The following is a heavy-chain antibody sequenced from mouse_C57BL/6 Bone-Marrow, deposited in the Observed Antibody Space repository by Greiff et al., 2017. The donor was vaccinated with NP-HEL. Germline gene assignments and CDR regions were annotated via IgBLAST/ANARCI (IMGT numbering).Heavy chain of an antibody. Sequence: SGAELVRPGASVKLSCKASGYTFTDYYINWVKQRPGQGLEWIARIYPGSGNTYYNEKFKGKATLTAEKSSSTAYMQLSSLTSEDSAVYFCARWDYDYDEDWYFDVWGTGTTVTVSS. CDR1: GYTFTDYY. CDR3: ARWDYDYDEDWYFDV. V-gene: IGHV1-76*01. CDR2: IYPGSGNT. J-gene: IGHJ1*03. D-gene: IGHD2-4*01.